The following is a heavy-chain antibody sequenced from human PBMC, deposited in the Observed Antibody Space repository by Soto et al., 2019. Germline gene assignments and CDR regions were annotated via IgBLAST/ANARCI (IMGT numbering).Heavy chain of an antibody. CDR2: ISKDGSKK. V-gene: IGHV3-30*18. CDR3: AKERAAAGLDIYYYGMDV. Sequence: PGVSLRLSCAASGFTFSSYGMHWVRQAPGKGLEWVAVISKDGSKKYYVDSVKGRFTISRDNSKNTLHLQMNSLRPEDTAVYYCAKERAAAGLDIYYYGMDVWGQGTTVTVSS. J-gene: IGHJ6*02. D-gene: IGHD6-13*01. CDR1: GFTFSSYG.